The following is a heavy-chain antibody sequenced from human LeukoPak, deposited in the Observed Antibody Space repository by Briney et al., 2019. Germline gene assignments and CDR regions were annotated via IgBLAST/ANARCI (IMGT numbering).Heavy chain of an antibody. Sequence: SETLSLTCAVYGGSFSGYYWSWIRQPPGKGLEWIGEINHGGSTNYNPSLKSRVTISVDTSKNQFSLKLSSVTAADTAVYYCARGRDSSSWYVRYYFDYWGQGTLVTVSS. CDR3: ARGRDSSSWYVRYYFDY. J-gene: IGHJ4*02. CDR1: GGSFSGYY. V-gene: IGHV4-34*01. D-gene: IGHD6-13*01. CDR2: INHGGST.